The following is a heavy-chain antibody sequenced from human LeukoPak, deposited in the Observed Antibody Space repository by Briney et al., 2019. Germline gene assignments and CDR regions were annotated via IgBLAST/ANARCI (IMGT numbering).Heavy chain of an antibody. Sequence: SSETLSLTCTVSGGSISSYYWSWIRQPPGKGLEWIGYIYYSGSTNYNPSLKSRVTMSVDTSKNQFSLKLSSVTAADTAVYYCARDLYLRSSDAFDIWGQGTMVTVSS. CDR1: GGSISSYY. D-gene: IGHD3-10*01. J-gene: IGHJ3*02. CDR2: IYYSGST. V-gene: IGHV4-59*12. CDR3: ARDLYLRSSDAFDI.